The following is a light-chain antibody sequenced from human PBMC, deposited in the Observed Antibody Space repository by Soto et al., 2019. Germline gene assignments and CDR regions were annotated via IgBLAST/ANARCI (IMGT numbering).Light chain of an antibody. CDR2: VAS. J-gene: IGKJ1*01. CDR1: QSVSSSY. V-gene: IGKV3-20*01. CDR3: HQYGSSPRT. Sequence: EIVLTQSPGTLSLSPGERATLSCRASQSVSSSYLAWYQQKPGQAPRLLIYVASSRATGIPDRFSGSWSATAFTLTISILEPEDFAVYYCHQYGSSPRTFGQGTKVEIK.